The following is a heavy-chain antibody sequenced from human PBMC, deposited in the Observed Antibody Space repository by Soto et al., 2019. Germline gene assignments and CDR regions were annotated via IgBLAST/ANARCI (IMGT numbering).Heavy chain of an antibody. CDR2: TSYDGSIR. Sequence: QVQLVESGGGVVQPGRSLRLSCAASGFTFSNYGMHWVRQAPGKGLEWVAVTSYDGSIRYYAGSVKGRLTISRDNSKNTLYLQINSLRTEDTAVYYCAKDRLAYCGGDCYWVDYWGQGTLLTVSS. J-gene: IGHJ4*02. CDR1: GFTFSNYG. D-gene: IGHD2-21*02. CDR3: AKDRLAYCGGDCYWVDY. V-gene: IGHV3-30*18.